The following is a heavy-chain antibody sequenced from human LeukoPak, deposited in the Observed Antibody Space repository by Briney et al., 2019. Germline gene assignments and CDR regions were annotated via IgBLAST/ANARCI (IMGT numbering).Heavy chain of an antibody. Sequence: GGSLRLSCAAAGFTFSDYYMSWIRQAPGKGLEWVSYISSSSSYTDYADSVKGRFTISRDNAKNSLNLQMNSLRAEDTAVYYCARDSGYSGYSDYWGQGTLVTVSS. CDR1: GFTFSDYY. V-gene: IGHV3-11*05. J-gene: IGHJ4*02. D-gene: IGHD5-12*01. CDR2: ISSSSSYT. CDR3: ARDSGYSGYSDY.